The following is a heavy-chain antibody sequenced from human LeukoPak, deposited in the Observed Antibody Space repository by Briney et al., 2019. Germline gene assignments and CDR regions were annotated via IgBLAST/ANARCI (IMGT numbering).Heavy chain of an antibody. Sequence: ASETLSLTCTVSGYSISSGYYWGWIRQPPGKGLEWIGYIYYLGSTNYNPSLKSRVTISVDTSKNQFSLKLSSVTAADTAVYYCARHNYDSNGAFDFWGQGTMVTVSS. D-gene: IGHD3-22*01. V-gene: IGHV4-38-2*02. CDR1: GYSISSGYY. CDR2: IYYLGST. J-gene: IGHJ3*01. CDR3: ARHNYDSNGAFDF.